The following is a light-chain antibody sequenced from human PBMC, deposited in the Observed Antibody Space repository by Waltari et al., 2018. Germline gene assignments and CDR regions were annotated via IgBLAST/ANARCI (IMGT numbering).Light chain of an antibody. CDR2: GAS. J-gene: IGKJ1*01. CDR3: QQYGGSPPST. CDR1: QSVTNSY. Sequence: EIVLTQSPGTLSLSPGERATLSCRASQSVTNSYLAWYQQKPGQAPRLLIYGASSRAAGIPDRFSGSGSGTDFTLTISRLEPEDFAVYYCQQYGGSPPSTFGQGTKVEMK. V-gene: IGKV3-20*01.